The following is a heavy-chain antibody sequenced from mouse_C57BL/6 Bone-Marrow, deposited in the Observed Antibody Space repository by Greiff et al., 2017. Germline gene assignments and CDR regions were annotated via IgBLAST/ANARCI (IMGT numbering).Heavy chain of an antibody. J-gene: IGHJ4*01. Sequence: VQLQQSGAELVRPGSSVKLSCKASGYTFTSYWMHWVKQRPIQGLEWIGNIDPSDSETHYNQKFKDKATLTVDKSSSTAYMQLSSLTSEDSAVYYCARGGTYGSSHYYAMDYWGQGTSVTVSS. CDR3: ARGGTYGSSHYYAMDY. D-gene: IGHD1-1*01. CDR2: IDPSDSET. CDR1: GYTFTSYW. V-gene: IGHV1-52*01.